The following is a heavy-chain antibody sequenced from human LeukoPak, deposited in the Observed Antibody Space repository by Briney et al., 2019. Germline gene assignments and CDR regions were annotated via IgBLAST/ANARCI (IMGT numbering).Heavy chain of an antibody. CDR3: ARPPSRGYSSSFEY. V-gene: IGHV5-51*01. Sequence: GESLKISCKGSGYSFPTYWIAWVRQMPGKGLGWMGIIYPDESNIRYSPSFQGQVNISADKSLSTAYLQWSSRKASDTAMYYCARPPSRGYSSSFEYWGQGTLVTVSS. D-gene: IGHD2-2*03. CDR1: GYSFPTYW. J-gene: IGHJ4*02. CDR2: IYPDESNI.